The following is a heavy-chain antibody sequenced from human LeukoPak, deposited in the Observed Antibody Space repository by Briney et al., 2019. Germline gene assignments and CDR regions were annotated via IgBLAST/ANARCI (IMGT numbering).Heavy chain of an antibody. V-gene: IGHV3-23*01. J-gene: IGHJ5*02. D-gene: IGHD6-19*01. CDR2: ISGSGGST. CDR3: AKGRRRQWLVPDPNWFDP. Sequence: GGSLRLSCAASGFTFSSYGMSWVRQAPGKGLEWVSGISGSGGSTYYADSVKGRFTISRDNSKNTLYLRMNSLRAEDTAVYYCAKGRRRQWLVPDPNWFDPWGQGTLVTVSS. CDR1: GFTFSSYG.